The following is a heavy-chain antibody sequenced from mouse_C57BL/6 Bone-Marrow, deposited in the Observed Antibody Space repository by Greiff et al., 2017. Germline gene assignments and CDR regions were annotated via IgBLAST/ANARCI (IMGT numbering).Heavy chain of an antibody. CDR1: GFTFSDYG. D-gene: IGHD1-1*01. CDR2: ISNLAYSI. CDR3: ARHSSSYPYYFDY. J-gene: IGHJ2*01. Sequence: EVHLVESGGGLVQPGGSLKLSCAASGFTFSDYGMAWVRQAPRKGPEWVAFISNLAYSIYYADTVTGRFTISRENAKNTLYLEMSSLRSEDTAMYYCARHSSSYPYYFDYWGQGTTLTVSS. V-gene: IGHV5-15*01.